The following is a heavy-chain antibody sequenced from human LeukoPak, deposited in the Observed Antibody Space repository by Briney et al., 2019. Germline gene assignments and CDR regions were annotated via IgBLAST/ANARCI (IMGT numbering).Heavy chain of an antibody. J-gene: IGHJ3*02. CDR1: GFTFSSYG. CDR2: IYSGGST. Sequence: HSGGSLRLSCAASGFTFSSYGMHWVRQAPGKGLEWVSVIYSGGSTYYADSVKGRFTISRDNSKNTLYLQMNSLRAEDTAVYYCARGIVGALDAFNIWGQGTMVTVSS. V-gene: IGHV3-66*01. D-gene: IGHD1-26*01. CDR3: ARGIVGALDAFNI.